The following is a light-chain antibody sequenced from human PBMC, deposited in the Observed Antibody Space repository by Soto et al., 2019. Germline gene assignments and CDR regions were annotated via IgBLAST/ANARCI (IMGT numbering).Light chain of an antibody. CDR1: SSDVGGYNY. V-gene: IGLV2-14*01. Sequence: ALTQPASVSGSPGQSITISCTGTSSDVGGYNYVSWYQQHPGKAPKLMIYEVSNRPSGVSNRFSGSKSGNTASLTISGLQAEDEADYYCSSYTSSSTLDYVFGTGTKVTVL. J-gene: IGLJ1*01. CDR3: SSYTSSSTLDYV. CDR2: EVS.